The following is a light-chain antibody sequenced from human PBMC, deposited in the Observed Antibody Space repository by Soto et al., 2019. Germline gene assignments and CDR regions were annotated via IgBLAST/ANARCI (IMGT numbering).Light chain of an antibody. Sequence: DIQMTQSPSSLSASAGDRCTITCRASQSISSYLNWYQQKPGKAPKLLIYAASSLQSGVPSRFSGSGSGTDFTLTISSLQPEDFATYYCQQSYSTLGFGQGTRLEI. CDR2: AAS. CDR1: QSISSY. J-gene: IGKJ5*01. V-gene: IGKV1-39*01. CDR3: QQSYSTLG.